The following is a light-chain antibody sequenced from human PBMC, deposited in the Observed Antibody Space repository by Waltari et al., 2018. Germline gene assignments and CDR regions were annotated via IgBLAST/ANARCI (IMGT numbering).Light chain of an antibody. CDR3: QQYDNFPLT. J-gene: IGKJ4*01. Sequence: DIQMTQSPSSLSASVGDRVTITCRASQGINNYLSWYQQKPGKAPKRLIYYASSLESGVPSRFSGRGSGTEYSLTISSLQPEDFATYFCQQYDNFPLTFGGGTKVEIK. CDR2: YAS. CDR1: QGINNY. V-gene: IGKV1-33*01.